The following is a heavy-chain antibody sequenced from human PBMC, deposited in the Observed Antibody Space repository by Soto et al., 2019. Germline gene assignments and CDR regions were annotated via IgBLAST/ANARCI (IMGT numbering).Heavy chain of an antibody. CDR2: VNPSDGST. Sequence: GASVKVSCKASGYTFTNYYIHWVRQAPGQGLEWVGIVNPSDGSTNFAQKFQGRVTMTRDTSTSTVYMELSSLGSEDTAMYYCAGDLPLASGGSDYWGEGTLVTVSS. V-gene: IGHV1-46*01. CDR3: AGDLPLASGGSDY. D-gene: IGHD5-12*01. J-gene: IGHJ4*02. CDR1: GYTFTNYY.